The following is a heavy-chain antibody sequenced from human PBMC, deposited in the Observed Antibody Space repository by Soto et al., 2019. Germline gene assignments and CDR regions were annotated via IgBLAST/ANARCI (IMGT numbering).Heavy chain of an antibody. CDR1: GFTFSAYS. V-gene: IGHV3-48*01. CDR2: ISSKSSTI. J-gene: IGHJ4*02. D-gene: IGHD1-26*01. Sequence: EVQLAESGGALVQPGGSLRLSCAASGFTFSAYSMNWVRQAPGKGLEWVAYISSKSSTIYYVDSVKGRFTISRDNAKNSLYLQMNSLRAEDTAVYYCARDIYSASYLPDYWGQGTLVTVSS. CDR3: ARDIYSASYLPDY.